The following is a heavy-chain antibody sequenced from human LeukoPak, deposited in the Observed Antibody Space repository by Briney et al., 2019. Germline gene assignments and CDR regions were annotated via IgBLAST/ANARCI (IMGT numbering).Heavy chain of an antibody. Sequence: GGSLRLSCVASGFPFTNYAMSWVRQAPGKGLEWVLSISGSGSAKYFADSVKGRFTISRDNAKNSLYLQMNSLRAEDTAVYYCAIAAAEAFDIWGQGTMVTVSS. CDR1: GFPFTNYA. CDR3: AIAAAEAFDI. CDR2: ISGSGSAK. D-gene: IGHD6-13*01. V-gene: IGHV3-48*01. J-gene: IGHJ3*02.